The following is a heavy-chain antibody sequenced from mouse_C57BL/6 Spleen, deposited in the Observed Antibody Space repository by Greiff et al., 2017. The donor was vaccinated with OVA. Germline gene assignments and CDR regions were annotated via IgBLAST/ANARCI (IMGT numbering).Heavy chain of an antibody. CDR2: IWSGGST. J-gene: IGHJ4*01. V-gene: IGHV2-2*01. CDR3: ARNEGPGAMDY. Sequence: VKLMESGPGLVQPSQSLSITCTVSGFSLTSYGVHWVRQSPGKGLEWLGVIWSGGSTDYNAAFISSMSISKDNTKNQVFFKMNSLQADDTAIYCWARNEGPGAMDYWGQGTSVTVSS. CDR1: GFSLTSYG.